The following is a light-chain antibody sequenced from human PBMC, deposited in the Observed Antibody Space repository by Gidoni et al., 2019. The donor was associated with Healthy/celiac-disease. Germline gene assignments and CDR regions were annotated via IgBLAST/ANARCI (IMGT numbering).Light chain of an antibody. J-gene: IGKJ2*01. V-gene: IGKV3-15*01. Sequence: EIVMTQSPATLSVSPGERATLSCRASQSVSSNLAWYQQNPGQAPRLLIYGASTRATGIPARFSGSVSGTEFTLTISSLQSEDFAVYYCQQYNNWPHTFGQGTKLEIK. CDR3: QQYNNWPHT. CDR2: GAS. CDR1: QSVSSN.